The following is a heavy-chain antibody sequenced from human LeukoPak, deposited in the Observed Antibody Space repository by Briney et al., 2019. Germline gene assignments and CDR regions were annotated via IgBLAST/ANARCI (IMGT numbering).Heavy chain of an antibody. CDR3: VTDTSMGGLFDY. CDR1: GFTFSSYP. J-gene: IGHJ4*02. D-gene: IGHD5-18*01. Sequence: GGSLRLSCAASGFTFSSYPMTWVRQTPEKGLEWVSSISGSGGTTYYADSVKGRFTISRDNAKNSLYLQMNSLRDEDTALYYCVTDTSMGGLFDYWGQGTLVTVSS. CDR2: ISGSGGTT. V-gene: IGHV3-23*01.